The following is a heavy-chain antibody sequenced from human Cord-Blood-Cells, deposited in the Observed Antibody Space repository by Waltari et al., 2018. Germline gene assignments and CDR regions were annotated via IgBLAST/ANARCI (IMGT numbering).Heavy chain of an antibody. CDR1: GYSFTSYW. V-gene: IGHV5-51*01. CDR2: IYRGDSDT. Sequence: EGQLVQSGAEVKTPGESLKISCKGSGYSFTSYWIGWVRQIPGKGLEWMGIIYRGDSDTRYSPSFQGQVTISADKSISTAYLQWSSLKASDTAMYYCARHGPTTELGMVYWGQGTLVTVSS. J-gene: IGHJ4*02. CDR3: ARHGPTTELGMVY. D-gene: IGHD7-27*01.